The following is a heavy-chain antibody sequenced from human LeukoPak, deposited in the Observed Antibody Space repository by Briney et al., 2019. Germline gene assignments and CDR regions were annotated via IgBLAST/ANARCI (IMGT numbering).Heavy chain of an antibody. Sequence: SETLSLTCTVSGGSIRSYYWCWIRQPPGKGLEWIGYIYYSGSTNYNPSLKSRVTISVDTSKNQFSLKLSSVTAADTAVYYCARGGGPLAARLPFDYWGQGTLVTVSS. CDR1: GGSIRSYY. J-gene: IGHJ4*02. V-gene: IGHV4-59*01. CDR3: ARGGGPLAARLPFDY. CDR2: IYYSGST. D-gene: IGHD3-10*01.